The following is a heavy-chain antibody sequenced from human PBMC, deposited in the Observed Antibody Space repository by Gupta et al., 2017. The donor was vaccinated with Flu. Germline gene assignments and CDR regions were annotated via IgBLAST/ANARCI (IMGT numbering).Heavy chain of an antibody. Sequence: EVQLVESGGGLVQPGRSLRLSCAASGFTFDDYAMHWVRQAPGKGLEWVSGISWNSGSIGYADSVKGRFTISRDNAKNSLYLQMNSLRAEDTALYYCAKDTAATVRGAYNWFDPWGQGTLVTVSS. CDR2: ISWNSGSI. D-gene: IGHD3-10*01. J-gene: IGHJ5*02. CDR3: AKDTAATVRGAYNWFDP. V-gene: IGHV3-9*01. CDR1: GFTFDDYA.